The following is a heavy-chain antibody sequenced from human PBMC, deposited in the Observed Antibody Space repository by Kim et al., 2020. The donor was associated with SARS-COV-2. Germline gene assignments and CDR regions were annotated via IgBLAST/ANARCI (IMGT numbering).Heavy chain of an antibody. J-gene: IGHJ4*02. Sequence: GGSLRLSCAASGFTFSSYAMSWVRQAPGKGLEWVSAISGSGGSTYYADSVKGRFTIPRDNSKNTLYLQMNSLRAEDTAVYYCAKDRDFWSGYLPAWAVDDYWGQGTLVTVSS. V-gene: IGHV3-23*01. CDR2: ISGSGGST. CDR1: GFTFSSYA. D-gene: IGHD3-3*01. CDR3: AKDRDFWSGYLPAWAVDDY.